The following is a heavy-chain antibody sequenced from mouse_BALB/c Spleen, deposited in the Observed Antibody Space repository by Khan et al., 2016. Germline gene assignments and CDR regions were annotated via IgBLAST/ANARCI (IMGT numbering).Heavy chain of an antibody. J-gene: IGHJ2*01. V-gene: IGHV14-3*02. D-gene: IGHD1-1*01. CDR1: GFNIKDTY. CDR2: IDPANGNT. Sequence: VQLQQSGAELVKPGAPVKLSCTASGFNIKDTYMHWVKQRPEQGLEWIGRIDPANGNTKYDPKFQGKATITADTSSNTAYLQLSSLTSEDTAVYYCARDYGKTFDYWGQGTTLTVSS. CDR3: ARDYGKTFDY.